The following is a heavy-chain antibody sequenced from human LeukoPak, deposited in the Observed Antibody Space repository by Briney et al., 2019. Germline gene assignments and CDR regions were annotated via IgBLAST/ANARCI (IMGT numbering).Heavy chain of an antibody. J-gene: IGHJ4*02. CDR2: FYNNGST. Sequence: PSETLSLTCTVSGGPISSGGYYWSWIRQPPGKGLEWIGYFYNNGSTYYSPSLRSRVTLSVDRSKNQFSLNLRSVTAADTAVYYCARHLGPGTSFDYWGQGTLVSVSS. CDR1: GGPISSGGYY. V-gene: IGHV4-30-2*01. CDR3: ARHLGPGTSFDY. D-gene: IGHD1-7*01.